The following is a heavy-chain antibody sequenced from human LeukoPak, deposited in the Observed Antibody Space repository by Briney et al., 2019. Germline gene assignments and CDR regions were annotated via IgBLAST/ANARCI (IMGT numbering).Heavy chain of an antibody. J-gene: IGHJ4*02. CDR2: IKQDGGEE. V-gene: IGHV3-7*01. CDR1: GYTFSTYW. D-gene: IGHD1-26*01. Sequence: GGSLRLPCAVSGYTFSTYWMSWVRQAPGKGLEWVANIKQDGGEEYYVDSVKGRFTISRDNAKNSLYLQMNSLRAEDTAVYYCAREWHATFDYWGQGSLVTVSS. CDR3: AREWHATFDY.